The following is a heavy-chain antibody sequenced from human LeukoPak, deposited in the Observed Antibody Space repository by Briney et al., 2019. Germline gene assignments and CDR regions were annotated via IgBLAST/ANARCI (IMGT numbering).Heavy chain of an antibody. Sequence: PGGSLRLSCAASGFTFSSYAMHWVRQAPGKGLEWVAIISYDGSNKYHADSVKGRFTISRDNSKNTLYLQMNSLRAEDTAVYYCAREGIQLWFGGVGDWFDPWGQGTLVTVSS. CDR3: AREGIQLWFGGVGDWFDP. CDR2: ISYDGSNK. V-gene: IGHV3-30-3*01. J-gene: IGHJ5*02. CDR1: GFTFSSYA. D-gene: IGHD5-18*01.